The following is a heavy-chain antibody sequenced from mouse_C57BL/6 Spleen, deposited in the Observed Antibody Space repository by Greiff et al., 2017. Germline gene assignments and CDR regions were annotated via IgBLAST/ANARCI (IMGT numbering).Heavy chain of an antibody. V-gene: IGHV1-80*01. J-gene: IGHJ2*01. CDR2: IYPGDGDT. Sequence: QVHVKQSGAELVKPGASVKISCKASGYAFSSYWMNWVKQRPGKGLEWIGQIYPGDGDTNYNGKFKGKATLTADKSSSTAYMQLSSLTSEDSAVYFCARFDVPDYWGQGTALTVSS. CDR1: GYAFSSYW. CDR3: ARFDVPDY.